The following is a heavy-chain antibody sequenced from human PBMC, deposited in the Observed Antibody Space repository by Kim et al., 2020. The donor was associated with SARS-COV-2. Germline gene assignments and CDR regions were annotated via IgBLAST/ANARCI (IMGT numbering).Heavy chain of an antibody. CDR3: ARSRSPGNYDDGFDM. CDR1: GDPMGNYY. Sequence: SETLSLTCDVSGDPMGNYYWSWIRQPLGKGLEWIGYIADSGSINYHPSLKSRLTLSRDTSKRQFSLSLTAVTVADTAIYYCARSRSPGNYDDGFDMWDQGRMVLVSS. V-gene: IGHV4-59*13. D-gene: IGHD3-3*01. J-gene: IGHJ3*02. CDR2: IADSGSI.